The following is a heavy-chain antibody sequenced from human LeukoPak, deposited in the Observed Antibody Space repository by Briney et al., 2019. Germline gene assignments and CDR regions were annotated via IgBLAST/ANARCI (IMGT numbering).Heavy chain of an antibody. V-gene: IGHV3-20*04. D-gene: IGHD3-22*01. CDR1: GFTFDGYG. J-gene: IGHJ4*02. CDR2: INWNGGST. Sequence: GGSLRLSCAASGFTFDGYGMSWVRQAPGKGLEWVCGINWNGGSTGYADSVKGRFTISRDNAKNPLYLQMNSLRAEDTALYYCARGYYYDSSGYYEDYWGQGTLVTVSS. CDR3: ARGYYYDSSGYYEDY.